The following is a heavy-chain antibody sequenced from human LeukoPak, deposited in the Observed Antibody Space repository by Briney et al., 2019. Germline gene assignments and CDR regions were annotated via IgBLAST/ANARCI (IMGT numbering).Heavy chain of an antibody. CDR2: ISWNSGSI. CDR1: GFTFDDYA. J-gene: IGHJ4*02. D-gene: IGHD4-4*01. V-gene: IGHV3-9*01. CDR3: AKVGDYYSNYAYYDY. Sequence: GGSLRLSCAASGFTFDDYAMHWVRHAPGKGLEWVSGISWNSGSIGYADSVKGRFTISRDNAKNSLYLQMNSLRAEDTALYYCAKVGDYYSNYAYYDYWGQGTLVTVSS.